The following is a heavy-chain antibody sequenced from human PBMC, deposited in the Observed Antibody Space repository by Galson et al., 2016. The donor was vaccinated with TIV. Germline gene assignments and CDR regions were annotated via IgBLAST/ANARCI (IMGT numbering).Heavy chain of an antibody. V-gene: IGHV3-48*03. D-gene: IGHD6-13*01. CDR2: IGRNGRTI. J-gene: IGHJ4*02. Sequence: SLRLSCAASGFTFTDYEFHWVRQAPGKGLEWVSYIGRNGRTIFYADSVQGRFTISRDNAKNSLSLQMNSLRVEDTALYYCAKVTAAGGQNLEYWGQGTLVTVSS. CDR3: AKVTAAGGQNLEY. CDR1: GFTFTDYE.